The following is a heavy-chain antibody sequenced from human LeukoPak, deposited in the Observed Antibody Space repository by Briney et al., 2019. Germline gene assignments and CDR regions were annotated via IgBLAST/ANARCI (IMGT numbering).Heavy chain of an antibody. Sequence: SETLSLTCAVYGGSFSGYYWSWIRQPPAKGQEWIGEINHSGGTNYNPSLKSRVTISVDTSKNQFSLKLSSVTAADTAVYYCATGGGSSSLFDYWGQGTLVTVSS. CDR2: INHSGGT. J-gene: IGHJ4*02. V-gene: IGHV4-34*01. CDR3: ATGGGSSSLFDY. CDR1: GGSFSGYY. D-gene: IGHD6-6*01.